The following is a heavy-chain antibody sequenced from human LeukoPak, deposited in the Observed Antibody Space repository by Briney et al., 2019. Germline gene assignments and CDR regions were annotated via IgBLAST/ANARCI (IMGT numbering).Heavy chain of an antibody. J-gene: IGHJ4*02. CDR1: GFTFSSYE. CDR2: IDGGGRTI. V-gene: IGHV3-48*03. D-gene: IGHD1-1*01. Sequence: GGSLRLSCAASGFTFSSYEMNWVRHAPGKGLEWLSYIDGGGRTIYYADSVKGGFTISRDNAKNSLYLQMNSLRDEDTGLYYCARRERYRPLDHWGQGTLVTVSS. CDR3: ARRERYRPLDH.